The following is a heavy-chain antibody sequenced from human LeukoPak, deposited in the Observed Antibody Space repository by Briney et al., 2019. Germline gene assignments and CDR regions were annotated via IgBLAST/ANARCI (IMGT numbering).Heavy chain of an antibody. V-gene: IGHV3-48*03. CDR2: ISSSGSTI. CDR3: AKETVVARGAFDY. Sequence: GGSLRLSCAASGFTFSSYEMNWVRQAPGKGLEWVSYISSSGSTIYYADSVKGRFTISRDNSKNTLYLQMNSLRAEDTAVYYCAKETVVARGAFDYWGQGTLVTVSS. CDR1: GFTFSSYE. J-gene: IGHJ4*02. D-gene: IGHD3-22*01.